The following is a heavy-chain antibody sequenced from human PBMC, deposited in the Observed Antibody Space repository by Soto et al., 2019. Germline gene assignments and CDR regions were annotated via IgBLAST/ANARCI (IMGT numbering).Heavy chain of an antibody. V-gene: IGHV3-23*01. CDR3: AKDSSYSTNWYDFDY. CDR1: GFTFSSYA. CDR2: ISGSSGTT. Sequence: GGSLRLSRAASGFTFSSYAMSWVRQAPGRGLEWVSVISGSSGTTYYADSVKGRFTISRDNSKNTLFLQMNSLRAEDTAVYYCAKDSSYSTNWYDFDYWGQGTLVTVSS. J-gene: IGHJ4*02. D-gene: IGHD6-13*01.